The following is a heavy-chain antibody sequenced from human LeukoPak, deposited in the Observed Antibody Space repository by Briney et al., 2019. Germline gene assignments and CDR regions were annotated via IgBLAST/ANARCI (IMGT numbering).Heavy chain of an antibody. CDR3: AELGITMIGDG. CDR2: ICRSSAYI. Sequence: GGSLRLLCAVSGFPLSSLSMIWVRQAPGKGLEWVSSICRSSAYIYYTDSVKGRFTISGDKAKNSLYLQMVSLRAEDTAVYYCAELGITMIGDGWGKGTTVSISS. V-gene: IGHV3-21*01. D-gene: IGHD3-10*02. CDR1: GFPLSSLS. J-gene: IGHJ6*04.